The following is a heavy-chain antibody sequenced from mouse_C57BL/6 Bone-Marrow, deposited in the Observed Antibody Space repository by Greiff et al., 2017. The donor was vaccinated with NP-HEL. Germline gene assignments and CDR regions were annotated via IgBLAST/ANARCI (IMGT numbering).Heavy chain of an antibody. CDR2: ISSGSSNI. D-gene: IGHD2-4*01. J-gene: IGHJ4*01. CDR1: GFTFSDYG. CDR3: ANYDYGYAMDY. Sequence: EVKLVESGGGLVKPGGSLKLSCAASGFTFSDYGMHWVRQAPEKGLEWVAYISSGSSNIYYADTVKGRFTISRDNAKNTLFLPMTSLRSEDTAMDYCANYDYGYAMDYWGQGTSVTVSS. V-gene: IGHV5-17*01.